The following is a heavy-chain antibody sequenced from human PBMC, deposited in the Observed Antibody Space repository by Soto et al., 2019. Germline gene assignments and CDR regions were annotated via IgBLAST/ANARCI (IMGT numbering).Heavy chain of an antibody. CDR2: IFYSGST. CDR3: ARHVDSSGWYKGAFDI. CDR1: GGSISSFY. V-gene: IGHV4-59*08. Sequence: QVQLQESGPGLVQPSETLSLTCAVSGGSISSFYWSWIRQPPRKGLEWIGYIFYSGSTDYNPSLKSRVTISLDTSKTQSSLKLSSVTAADTAVYYCARHVDSSGWYKGAFDIWGQGTMVTVSS. J-gene: IGHJ3*02. D-gene: IGHD6-19*01.